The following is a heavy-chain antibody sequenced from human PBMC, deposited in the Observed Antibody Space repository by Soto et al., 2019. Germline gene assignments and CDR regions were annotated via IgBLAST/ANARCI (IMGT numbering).Heavy chain of an antibody. CDR1: RFTFSSNS. J-gene: IGHJ4*02. V-gene: IGHV3-21*01. D-gene: IGHD6-25*01. CDR2: ISSTSTYT. CDR3: ARVAANDPNFDY. Sequence: PGGSLRLSCAASRFTFSSNSMSWVRQAPGPGLEWVSSISSTSTYTYYPGSLKGRFTISRDNAKNSLYLQMNGLRAEDTAVYYCARVAANDPNFDYWGQGTLVTVSS.